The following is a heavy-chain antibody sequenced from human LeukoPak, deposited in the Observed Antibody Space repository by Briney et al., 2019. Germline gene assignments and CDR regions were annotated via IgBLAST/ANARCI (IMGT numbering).Heavy chain of an antibody. CDR1: GFTFSSYW. CDR2: INTDGSST. V-gene: IGHV3-74*01. Sequence: PGGSLRLSCAASGFTFSSYWMHWVRQAPGKGLVWVSRINTDGSSTSYADSVKGRFTISRDNAKNTLYMQMNSLRAEDTAVYYCAKDPRQLGIMGYFDYWGQGTLVTVSS. J-gene: IGHJ4*02. CDR3: AKDPRQLGIMGYFDY. D-gene: IGHD7-27*01.